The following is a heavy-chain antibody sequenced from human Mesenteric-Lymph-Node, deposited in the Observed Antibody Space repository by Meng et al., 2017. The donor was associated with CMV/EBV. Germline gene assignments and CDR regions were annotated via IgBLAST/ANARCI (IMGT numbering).Heavy chain of an antibody. J-gene: IGHJ5*02. CDR2: IDISGTTV. D-gene: IGHD4-11*01. Sequence: GESLKISCAASGFSFSSYEMTWVRQAPGKGLEWLSQIDISGTTVYHADSVKGRFTISRDNSKNTLYLQMNSLRAEDTAVYYCARDYYSNPPGWFDPWGQGTLVTVSS. CDR3: ARDYYSNPPGWFDP. V-gene: IGHV3-48*03. CDR1: GFSFSSYE.